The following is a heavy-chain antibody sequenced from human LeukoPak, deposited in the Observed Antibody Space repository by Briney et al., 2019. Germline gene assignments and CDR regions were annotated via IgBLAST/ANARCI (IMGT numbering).Heavy chain of an antibody. CDR3: ARARPHYDILTGYSAKNNWFDP. CDR1: GGSFSGYY. Sequence: SETLSLTCAVYGGSFSGYYWSWIRQPPGKGLEWIGEINLSGSTNYNPSLKSRVTISVDTSKNQFSLKLSSVTAADTAVYYCARARPHYDILTGYSAKNNWFDPWGQGTLVTVSS. D-gene: IGHD3-9*01. V-gene: IGHV4-34*01. CDR2: INLSGST. J-gene: IGHJ5*02.